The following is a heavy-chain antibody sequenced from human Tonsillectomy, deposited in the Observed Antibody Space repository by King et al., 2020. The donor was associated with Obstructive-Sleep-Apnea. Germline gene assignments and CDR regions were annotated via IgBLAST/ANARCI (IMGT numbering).Heavy chain of an antibody. V-gene: IGHV3-30*02. D-gene: IGHD6-6*01. Sequence: VQLVESGGGVVQPGGSLRLSCAASGFTFSSSGMHWVRQAPGKGLEWVTFIRYDGSNEYFEDSVKGRFSVSRDNSKNSLFLQMNNLSAEDTAVYYCAKDNSNWSFDYWGQGILVTVSS. CDR2: IRYDGSNE. CDR1: GFTFSSSG. CDR3: AKDNSNWSFDY. J-gene: IGHJ4*02.